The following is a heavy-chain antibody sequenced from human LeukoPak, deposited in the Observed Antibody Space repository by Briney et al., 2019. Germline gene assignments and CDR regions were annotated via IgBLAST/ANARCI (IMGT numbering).Heavy chain of an antibody. CDR2: IYSSGST. V-gene: IGHV4-61*08. CDR1: VGSLNSVDYY. D-gene: IGHD4-11*01. Sequence: PSETLSLTCTVSVGSLNSVDYYWSWIRQPPGKGLEWIGYIYSSGSTNYNPSLKSRVTISIDTSKNQFSLKLSSVTAADTAVYYCAREGTTVTHFDYWGQGTLVTVSS. J-gene: IGHJ4*02. CDR3: AREGTTVTHFDY.